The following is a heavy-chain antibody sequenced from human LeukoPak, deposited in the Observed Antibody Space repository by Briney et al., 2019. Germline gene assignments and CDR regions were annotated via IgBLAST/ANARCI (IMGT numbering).Heavy chain of an antibody. Sequence: SQTLSLTCAISGDSVSSNSAAWNWIRQSPSRGLEWLGRTYYRSKWYNDYAMAVKSQITTNPDTSKNQFSLQLNSVTPEDTAVYYCARGFHGASSGRQFDYWGQGTLVTVSS. CDR3: ARGFHGASSGRQFDY. CDR2: TYYRSKWYN. CDR1: GDSVSSNSAA. J-gene: IGHJ4*02. V-gene: IGHV6-1*01. D-gene: IGHD6-19*01.